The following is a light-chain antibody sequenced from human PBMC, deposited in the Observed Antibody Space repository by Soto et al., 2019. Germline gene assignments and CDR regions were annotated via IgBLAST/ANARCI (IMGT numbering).Light chain of an antibody. CDR3: QQYDSTPWT. J-gene: IGKJ1*01. CDR2: WAS. CDR1: QSVLYSSNNKNY. V-gene: IGKV4-1*01. Sequence: DIVMTQSPDSLAVSLGERATINCKSSQSVLYSSNNKNYLAWYQQKPGQSPKVLIYWASTRESGVPNRFSGSGSGTDFTLTISSLQAEDVAVYYCQQYDSTPWTFGQGTKVEIK.